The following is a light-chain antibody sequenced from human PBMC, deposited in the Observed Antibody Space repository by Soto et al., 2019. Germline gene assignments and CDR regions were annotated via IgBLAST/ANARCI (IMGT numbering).Light chain of an antibody. Sequence: HSALTQPASVSGSPGQSITISCTGTSSDVGGYNYVSWYQQHPGKAPKLMIYEVSNRPSGVSNRFSGSKSANTASLTISGLQAEDEADYYCSSYTRSSTVVFGGGTKLTVL. CDR1: SSDVGGYNY. V-gene: IGLV2-14*01. CDR2: EVS. CDR3: SSYTRSSTVV. J-gene: IGLJ2*01.